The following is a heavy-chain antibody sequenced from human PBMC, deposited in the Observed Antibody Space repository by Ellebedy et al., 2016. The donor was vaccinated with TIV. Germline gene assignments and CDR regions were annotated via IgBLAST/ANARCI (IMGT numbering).Heavy chain of an antibody. CDR2: IYYSGST. D-gene: IGHD4-17*01. Sequence: SETLSLXXTVSGGSISSAGYYWSWIRQHPGKGLEWIGSIYYSGSTYYNPSLKSRVTISVDTSKNQFSLKLSSVTAADTAVYYCARGGGDYGDYYFDYWGQGTLVTVSS. CDR3: ARGGGDYGDYYFDY. CDR1: GGSISSAGYY. J-gene: IGHJ4*02. V-gene: IGHV4-31*03.